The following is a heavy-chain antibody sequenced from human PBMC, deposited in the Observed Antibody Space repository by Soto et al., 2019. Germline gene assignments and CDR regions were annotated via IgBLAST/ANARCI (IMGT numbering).Heavy chain of an antibody. J-gene: IGHJ3*02. CDR3: AKDRGIAVAGNAAFDI. CDR1: GFTFDDYA. Sequence: PGGSLRLSCAASGFTFDDYAMHWVRQAPGKGLEWVPGISWNSGSIGYADSVKGRFTISRDNAKNSLYLQMNSLRAEDTALYYCAKDRGIAVAGNAAFDIWGQGTMVTVSS. D-gene: IGHD6-19*01. CDR2: ISWNSGSI. V-gene: IGHV3-9*01.